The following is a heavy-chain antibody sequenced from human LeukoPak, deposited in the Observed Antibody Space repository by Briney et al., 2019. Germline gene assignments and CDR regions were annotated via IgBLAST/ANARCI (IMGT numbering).Heavy chain of an antibody. Sequence: ASVKVSCKASGYTFTSYGISWVRQAPGQGLEWMGWISAYNGNTNYAQKFQGRVTMTTDTSTSTAYMELRSLRSDDTAVYYCARDWVYDILTGHYLGAQGGMREANDHWGQGTLVTVSS. V-gene: IGHV1-18*01. CDR1: GYTFTSYG. D-gene: IGHD3-9*01. J-gene: IGHJ4*02. CDR3: ARDWVYDILTGHYLGAQGGMREANDH. CDR2: ISAYNGNT.